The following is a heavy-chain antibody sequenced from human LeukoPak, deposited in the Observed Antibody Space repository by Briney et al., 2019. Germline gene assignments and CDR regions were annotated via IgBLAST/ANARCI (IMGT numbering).Heavy chain of an antibody. Sequence: GGSLRLSCAASGFTFSSYTMNWVRRAPGKGLEWVSSISRSSSYIYYADSMKGRFTISRDNANNSLFLQMNSLRAEDTAVYYCARGGVSVGGNFDYWGQGTLVTVSS. CDR3: ARGGVSVGGNFDY. CDR1: GFTFSSYT. D-gene: IGHD4-23*01. V-gene: IGHV3-21*01. J-gene: IGHJ4*02. CDR2: ISRSSSYI.